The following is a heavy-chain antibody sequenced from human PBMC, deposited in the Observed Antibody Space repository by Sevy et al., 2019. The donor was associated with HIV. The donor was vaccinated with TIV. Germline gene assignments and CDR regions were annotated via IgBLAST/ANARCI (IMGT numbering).Heavy chain of an antibody. CDR2: ISSSSSYI. CDR1: GFTFSSYS. J-gene: IGHJ6*02. V-gene: IGHV3-21*01. CDR3: ARDLIYDFWSGSRAKNYYYYGMDV. Sequence: GGSLRLSCAASGFTFSSYSMNWVRQAPGKGLEWVSSISSSSSYIYYADSVKGRFTIPRDNAKNSLYLQMNSLRAEDTAGYYCARDLIYDFWSGSRAKNYYYYGMDVWGQGTTVTVSS. D-gene: IGHD3-3*01.